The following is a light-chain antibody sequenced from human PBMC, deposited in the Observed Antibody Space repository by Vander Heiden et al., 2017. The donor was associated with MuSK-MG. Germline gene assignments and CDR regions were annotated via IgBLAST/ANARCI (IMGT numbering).Light chain of an antibody. V-gene: IGKV1-5*01. CDR1: QSISSW. Sequence: DIQMTQSPSTLSASVGDRVTITCRASQSISSWSAWYQQKPGKAPKLLIYDASSLESGVPSRFSGSGSGTEFTLTISSLQPDDFATYYCQQDNSYPWTFGQGTKVEIK. CDR3: QQDNSYPWT. CDR2: DAS. J-gene: IGKJ1*01.